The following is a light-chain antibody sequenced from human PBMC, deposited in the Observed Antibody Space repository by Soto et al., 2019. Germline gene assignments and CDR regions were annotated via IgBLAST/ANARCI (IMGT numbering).Light chain of an antibody. V-gene: IGKV3-20*01. CDR2: GAS. J-gene: IGKJ1*01. CDR1: QSVSNNY. CDR3: QQYGSSGT. Sequence: IVLKQSPGTLSLYPGERATLSCRASQSVSNNYLAWYQQKPGQAPRLLIYGASNRATGIPDRFSGSGSGTDFTLTISRLEPEDFAVYYCQQYGSSGTFGQGTKVDIK.